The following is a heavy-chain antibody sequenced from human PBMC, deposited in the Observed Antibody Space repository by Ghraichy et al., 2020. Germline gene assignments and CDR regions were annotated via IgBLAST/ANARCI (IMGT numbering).Heavy chain of an antibody. CDR1: GFTFSTYS. Sequence: GVLRFSCAASGFTFSTYSINWVRQAPGKGLEWVSSISSSSSHIYYADSVKGRFTISRDNSKNSLYLQMNSLRAEDTAVYYCARDLGVAVATVTLDFWGQGTLVTVSS. D-gene: IGHD4-17*01. CDR3: ARDLGVAVATVTLDF. CDR2: ISSSSSHI. J-gene: IGHJ4*02. V-gene: IGHV3-21*01.